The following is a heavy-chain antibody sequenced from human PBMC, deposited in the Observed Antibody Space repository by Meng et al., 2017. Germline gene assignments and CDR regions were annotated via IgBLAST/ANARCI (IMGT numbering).Heavy chain of an antibody. Sequence: ASVKVSCKASGYTFTSYDTNWVRQATGQGREGMGWMNPNSGNTGYAQKSQGRVTITRNTSISTAYKELSSLRSEDTAAYYCARGVNDSSGYIPFDYWGQGTLVTVSS. CDR1: GYTFTSYD. CDR2: MNPNSGNT. V-gene: IGHV1-8*03. J-gene: IGHJ4*02. D-gene: IGHD3-22*01. CDR3: ARGVNDSSGYIPFDY.